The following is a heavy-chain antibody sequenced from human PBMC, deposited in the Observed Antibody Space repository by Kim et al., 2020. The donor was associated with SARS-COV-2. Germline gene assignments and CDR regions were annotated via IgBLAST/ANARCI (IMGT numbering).Heavy chain of an antibody. Sequence: DYAAPVKGRFTISRDDSKNTLYLQMNSLKTEDTAVYYCTTDFTVVKGVDYWGQGTLVTVSS. CDR3: TTDFTVVKGVDY. V-gene: IGHV3-15*01. D-gene: IGHD2-15*01. J-gene: IGHJ4*02.